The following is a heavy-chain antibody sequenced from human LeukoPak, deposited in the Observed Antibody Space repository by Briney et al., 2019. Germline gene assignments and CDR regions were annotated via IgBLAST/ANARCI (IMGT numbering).Heavy chain of an antibody. CDR2: INQDGSQK. D-gene: IGHD6-25*01. V-gene: IGHV3-7*04. J-gene: IGHJ4*02. Sequence: GGSLRLSCAASGFTFSSYWMHWVRQAPGKGLEWVANINQDGSQKYYVDSVKGRFTISRDNARNSLYLQMNSLRAEDTAVYYCARALAAAGSYWGQGTLVTVSS. CDR1: GFTFSSYW. CDR3: ARALAAAGSY.